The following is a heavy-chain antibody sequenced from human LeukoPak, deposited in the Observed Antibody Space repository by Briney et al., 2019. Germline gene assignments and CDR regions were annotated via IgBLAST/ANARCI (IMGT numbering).Heavy chain of an antibody. V-gene: IGHV3-33*06. CDR3: AKAGGGSGSYRFYYYYMDV. J-gene: IGHJ6*03. CDR2: IWYDGSNK. Sequence: GGSLRLSCAASGFTFSSYGMHWVRRARGKGLEWVAVIWYDGSNKYYADSVKGRFTISRDNSKNTLYLQMNSLRAEDTAVYYCAKAGGGSGSYRFYYYYMDVWGKGTTVTVSS. D-gene: IGHD3-10*01. CDR1: GFTFSSYG.